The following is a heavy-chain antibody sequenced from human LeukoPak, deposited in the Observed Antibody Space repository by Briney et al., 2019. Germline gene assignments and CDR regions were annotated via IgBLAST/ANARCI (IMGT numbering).Heavy chain of an antibody. V-gene: IGHV3-23*01. Sequence: PGRSLRLSCAASGFIFSSYDMRWVRQAPGEGVEWVSAISGSGDSTYCVDFVKGRFTISRDNSKNTLYLQVNRLRAEDTAVYHCALYCSGGRCYSMGDAFDIWGQGTMVTVSS. CDR3: ALYCSGGRCYSMGDAFDI. CDR1: GFIFSSYD. CDR2: ISGSGDST. D-gene: IGHD2-15*01. J-gene: IGHJ3*02.